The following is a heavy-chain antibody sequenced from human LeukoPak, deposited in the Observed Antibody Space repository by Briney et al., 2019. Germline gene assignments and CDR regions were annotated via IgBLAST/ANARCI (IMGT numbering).Heavy chain of an antibody. CDR1: GFTFSTYA. J-gene: IGHJ4*02. CDR2: ISGSGGST. D-gene: IGHD3-22*01. CDR3: AKGRPIIMIVVVTIDFDY. Sequence: GGSLRLSCAASGFTFSTYAMSWVRQAPGKGLEWVSAISGSGGSTYYADSVKGRFTISRDNSKNTLYLQMNSLKAEDTAVYYCAKGRPIIMIVVVTIDFDYWGQGTLVTVSS. V-gene: IGHV3-23*01.